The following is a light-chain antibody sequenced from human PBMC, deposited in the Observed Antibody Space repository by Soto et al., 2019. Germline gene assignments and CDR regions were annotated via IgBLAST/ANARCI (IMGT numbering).Light chain of an antibody. CDR2: GSF. CDR1: QSISSF. Sequence: DIQMTQSPSSLSVSVGDRVTITCRASQSISSFLHWFQQKPGKAPNLLIFGSFNLQSGVPSRFSGSGSGTDFTLTITSLLPEDSATYYCQQSYTSPYTFGQGTKLEI. J-gene: IGKJ2*01. V-gene: IGKV1-39*01. CDR3: QQSYTSPYT.